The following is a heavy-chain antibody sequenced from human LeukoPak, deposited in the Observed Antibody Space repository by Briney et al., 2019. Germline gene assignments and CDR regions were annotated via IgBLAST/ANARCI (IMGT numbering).Heavy chain of an antibody. J-gene: IGHJ4*02. CDR2: ISGDGGST. D-gene: IGHD5-18*01. Sequence: GGSPRLSCAASGFTFDDYAMHWVRQAPGKGLEWVSLISGDGGSTYYADSVKGRFTISRDNSKNSLYLQMNSLRTEDTALYYCARGIQLWESGFDYWGQGTLVTVSS. CDR3: ARGIQLWESGFDY. CDR1: GFTFDDYA. V-gene: IGHV3-43*02.